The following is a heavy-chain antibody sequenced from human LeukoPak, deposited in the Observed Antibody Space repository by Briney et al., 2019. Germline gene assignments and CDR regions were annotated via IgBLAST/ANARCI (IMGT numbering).Heavy chain of an antibody. CDR2: MSGSGGST. CDR3: AKQFYYGSGSYYWYFDL. V-gene: IGHV3-23*01. CDR1: GFTFSSYG. J-gene: IGHJ2*01. D-gene: IGHD3-10*01. Sequence: GGSLRLSCAASGFTFSSYGMSWVRQAPGKGLEWVSAMSGSGGSTYYADSVKGRFTISRDNSKNTLYLQMNSLRAEDTAVYYCAKQFYYGSGSYYWYFDLWGRGTLVTVSS.